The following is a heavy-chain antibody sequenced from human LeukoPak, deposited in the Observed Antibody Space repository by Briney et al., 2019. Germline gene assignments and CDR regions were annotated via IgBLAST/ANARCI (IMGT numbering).Heavy chain of an antibody. CDR1: GHTFTSYG. CDR2: TSAYNGNT. D-gene: IGHD2-15*01. V-gene: IGHV1-18*01. Sequence: GASVKVYCKASGHTFTSYGISWVRQAPGQGLEWMGWTSAYNGNTNYAQKLQGRVTMTTDTSTSTAYMELRSLRSDDTAVYYCARDGATPGNYYYYMDVWGKGTTVTISS. CDR3: ARDGATPGNYYYYMDV. J-gene: IGHJ6*03.